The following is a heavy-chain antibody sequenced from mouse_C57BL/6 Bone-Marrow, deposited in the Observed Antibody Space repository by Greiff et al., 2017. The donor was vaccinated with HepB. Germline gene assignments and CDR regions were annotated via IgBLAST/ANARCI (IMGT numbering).Heavy chain of an antibody. J-gene: IGHJ3*01. Sequence: EVQLQQSGAELVRPGASVKLSCTASGFNIKDDYMHWVKQRPEQGLEWIGWIDPENGDTEYASKFQGKATITADTSSNTAYLQLSSLTSEDTAVYYCTTRRLRFPWFAYWGQGTLVTVSA. CDR1: GFNIKDDY. D-gene: IGHD3-2*02. V-gene: IGHV14-4*01. CDR2: IDPENGDT. CDR3: TTRRLRFPWFAY.